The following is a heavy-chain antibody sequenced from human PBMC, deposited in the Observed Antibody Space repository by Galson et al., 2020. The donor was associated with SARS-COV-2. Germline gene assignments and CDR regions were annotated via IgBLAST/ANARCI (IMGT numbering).Heavy chain of an antibody. CDR3: AGGAGYYCFCY. D-gene: IGHD3-9*01. Sequence: SETLSLTCTVSGGSISSYYWSWIRQPPGKGLEWIGYIYYSGSTNYNPSLKSRVTISVDTSKNQFSLKLSSVTAADTAVYYWAGGAGYYCFCYWGQGTLVTRSS. V-gene: IGHV4-59*01. CDR1: GGSISSYY. CDR2: IYYSGST. J-gene: IGHJ4*02.